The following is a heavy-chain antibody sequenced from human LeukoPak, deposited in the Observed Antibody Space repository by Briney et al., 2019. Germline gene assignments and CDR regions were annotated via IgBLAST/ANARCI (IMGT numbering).Heavy chain of an antibody. CDR1: GYTFTSYG. D-gene: IGHD3-10*01. CDR3: AGDLRRLLWFGELMDY. V-gene: IGHV1-18*01. Sequence: ASVKVSCKASGYTFTSYGISWVRQAPGQGLEWMGWISAYNGNTNYAQKLQGRVTMTTDTSTSTAYMELRSLRSDDTAVYYCAGDLRRLLWFGELMDYWGQGTLVTVSS. J-gene: IGHJ4*02. CDR2: ISAYNGNT.